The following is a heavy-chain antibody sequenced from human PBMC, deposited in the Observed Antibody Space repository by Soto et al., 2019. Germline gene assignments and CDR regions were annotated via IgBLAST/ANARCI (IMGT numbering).Heavy chain of an antibody. J-gene: IGHJ4*02. D-gene: IGHD6-13*01. CDR2: INHSGST. CDR1: GGSFSGYY. Sequence: QVQLQQWGAGLLKPSETLSLTCAVYGGSFSGYYWSWIRQPPGKGLELIGEINHSGSTNYHPSLTTLVTISGDTSKNQFSLKLSSVTAADTAVYYCASLSSSPTPYYCDYWGQGTLVIVS. CDR3: ASLSSSPTPYYCDY. V-gene: IGHV4-34*01.